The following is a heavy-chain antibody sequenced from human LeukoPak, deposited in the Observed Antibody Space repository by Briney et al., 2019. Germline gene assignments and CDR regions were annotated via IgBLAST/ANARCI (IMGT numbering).Heavy chain of an antibody. D-gene: IGHD5-18*01. CDR3: AKDIRDGVQLWLIGGYAFDI. Sequence: PGGSLRLSCAASGFTFDDYAMPWVRQAPGKGLEWVSGISWNSGSIGYADSVKGRFTISRDNAKNSLYLQMNSLRAEDTALYYCAKDIRDGVQLWLIGGYAFDIWGQGTMVTVSS. CDR2: ISWNSGSI. J-gene: IGHJ3*02. V-gene: IGHV3-9*01. CDR1: GFTFDDYA.